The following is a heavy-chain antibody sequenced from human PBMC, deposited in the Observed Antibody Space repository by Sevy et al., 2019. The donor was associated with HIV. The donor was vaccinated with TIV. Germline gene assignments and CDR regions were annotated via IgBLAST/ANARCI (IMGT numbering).Heavy chain of an antibody. J-gene: IGHJ5*01. Sequence: SETLSLTCSVSGGSIRSTSYYWGWIRQPPGKGLEWIASFDYAGTTYYIPALKSRVTISGDMSKNQFSLKLKSVTVADTAFYYCARYVRGDYAGGFDSWGQGTLVTVSS. V-gene: IGHV4-39*01. CDR1: GGSIRSTSYY. CDR2: FDYAGTT. D-gene: IGHD4-17*01. CDR3: ARYVRGDYAGGFDS.